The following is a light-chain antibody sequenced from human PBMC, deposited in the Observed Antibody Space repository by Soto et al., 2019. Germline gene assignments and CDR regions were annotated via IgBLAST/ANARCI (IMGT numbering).Light chain of an antibody. J-gene: IGLJ2*01. Sequence: QSALTQPASVSGSPGQSITISCTGTSSDVGSYNLVSWYQQHPGKAPKLMIYEVTKRPSGVSDRIAGSKSGNTASLTISGLQAEDEADYYCCSYAGSSTRFGGGTKLAVL. V-gene: IGLV2-23*02. CDR2: EVT. CDR1: SSDVGSYNL. CDR3: CSYAGSSTR.